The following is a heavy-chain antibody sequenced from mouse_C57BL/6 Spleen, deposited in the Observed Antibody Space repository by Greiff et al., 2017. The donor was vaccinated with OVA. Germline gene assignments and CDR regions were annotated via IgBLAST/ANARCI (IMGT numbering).Heavy chain of an antibody. D-gene: IGHD1-1*01. J-gene: IGHJ4*01. V-gene: IGHV5-17*01. CDR2: ISSGSSTI. Sequence: EVMLVESGGGLVKPGGSLKLSCAASGFTFSDYGMHWVRQAPEKGLAWVAYISSGSSTIYKADTVKGRFTISRDNAKNPLFLQMTSLRAEDTAMYYCARLYYGSSYYAMDYWGQGTSVTVSS. CDR3: ARLYYGSSYYAMDY. CDR1: GFTFSDYG.